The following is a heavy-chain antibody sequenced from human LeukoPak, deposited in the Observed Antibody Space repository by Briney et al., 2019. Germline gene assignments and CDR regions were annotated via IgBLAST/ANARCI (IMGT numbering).Heavy chain of an antibody. D-gene: IGHD2-2*01. V-gene: IGHV4-4*07. CDR3: ARGVVVPAAMRYYYYYYGMDV. CDR2: IYTSWST. CDR1: GGSISSYY. Sequence: SETLSLTCTVSGGSISSYYWSWIRQPAGKGLEWIGRIYTSWSTNYNPSLKSRVTMSVDTSKNQFSLKLSSVTAADTAVYYCARGVVVPAAMRYYYYYYGMDVWGQGTTVTVSS. J-gene: IGHJ6*02.